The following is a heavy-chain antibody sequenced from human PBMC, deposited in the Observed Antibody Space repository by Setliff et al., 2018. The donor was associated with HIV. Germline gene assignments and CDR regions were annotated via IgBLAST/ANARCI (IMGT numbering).Heavy chain of an antibody. D-gene: IGHD3-10*01. CDR2: IYHTGKT. J-gene: IGHJ4*02. CDR1: GGSISDNKYY. V-gene: IGHV4-39*01. Sequence: SETLSLTCSVSGGSISDNKYYWSWIRQPPGKGLEWTGSIYHTGKTYYNSALKNRLTISVEPSKNQILLRLSSVTAADTAVYYCARLSGGMVPNYWGQGTLVTVSS. CDR3: ARLSGGMVPNY.